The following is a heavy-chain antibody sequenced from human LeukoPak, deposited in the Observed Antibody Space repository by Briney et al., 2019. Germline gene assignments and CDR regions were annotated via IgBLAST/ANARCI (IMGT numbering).Heavy chain of an antibody. CDR3: ARDPGRGYSYGTIFDY. CDR2: ISAYNGNT. Sequence: GASVKVSCKASGYTFTSYGISWVRQAPGQGLEWMGWISAYNGNTNYAQKLQGRVTMTTDTSTSTDYMELRSLRSDDTAVYYCARDPGRGYSYGTIFDYWGQGTLVTVSS. CDR1: GYTFTSYG. J-gene: IGHJ4*02. V-gene: IGHV1-18*01. D-gene: IGHD5-18*01.